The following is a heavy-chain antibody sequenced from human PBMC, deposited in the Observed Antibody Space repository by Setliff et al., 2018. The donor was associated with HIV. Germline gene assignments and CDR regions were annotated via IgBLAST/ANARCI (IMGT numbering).Heavy chain of an antibody. D-gene: IGHD3-10*01. V-gene: IGHV1-46*01. CDR2: INPKNRST. CDR3: TRNLYYYASGIHFGVY. Sequence: ASVKVSCKASGYTFTTYHMHWLRQAPGQGLEWMGIINPKNRSTTYAQRFQDRVTMTSDTSTNTFYMALSSLKSEDTAVYYCTRNLYYYASGIHFGVYWGQGTPVTVSS. CDR1: GYTFTTYH. J-gene: IGHJ4*02.